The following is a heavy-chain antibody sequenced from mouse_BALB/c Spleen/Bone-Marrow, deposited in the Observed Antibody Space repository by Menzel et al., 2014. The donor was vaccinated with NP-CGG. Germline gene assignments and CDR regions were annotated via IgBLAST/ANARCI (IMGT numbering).Heavy chain of an antibody. CDR3: AIAWDYDRKVSLAY. V-gene: IGHV5-4*02. CDR2: ISDGGSYT. Sequence: VEFGGALVKPGGALILSCAASVFTFSDYYMYWVRQTPEKRLEWVATISDGGSYTYYPDSVKGRFTISRDNAKNNLYLQMSNLKSLDSAMYYCAIAWDYDRKVSLAYWGQGTLVTVSA. CDR1: VFTFSDYY. D-gene: IGHD2-4*01. J-gene: IGHJ3*01.